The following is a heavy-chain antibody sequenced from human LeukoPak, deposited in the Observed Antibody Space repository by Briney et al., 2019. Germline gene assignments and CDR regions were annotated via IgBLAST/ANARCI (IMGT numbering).Heavy chain of an antibody. J-gene: IGHJ4*02. V-gene: IGHV3-30*02. D-gene: IGHD6-13*01. CDR3: AKGGASSSHFDY. CDR1: GFTFSSYG. CDR2: IWYGGSNK. Sequence: PGGSLRLSCAASGFTFSSYGMHWVRQAPGKGLEWVAVIWYGGSNKYYADSVKGRFTISRDNSKNTLYLQMNSLRAEDTAVYYCAKGGASSSHFDYWGQGTLVTVSS.